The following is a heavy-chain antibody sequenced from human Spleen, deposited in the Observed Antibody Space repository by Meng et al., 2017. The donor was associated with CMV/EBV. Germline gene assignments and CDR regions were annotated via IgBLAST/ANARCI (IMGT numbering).Heavy chain of an antibody. CDR1: GGSVTSSNW. J-gene: IGHJ4*02. D-gene: IGHD3-16*01. CDR2: SRHGGST. CDR3: SRGGGGYTFDY. Sequence: TCSVAGGSVTSSNWWDGVRQPPGEGLEWIGKSRHGGSTNYNPSVKGRVIMLVDESKNHFSLGMSSVTAADTAVYYCSRGGGGYTFDYWGQGILVTVSS. V-gene: IGHV4-4*02.